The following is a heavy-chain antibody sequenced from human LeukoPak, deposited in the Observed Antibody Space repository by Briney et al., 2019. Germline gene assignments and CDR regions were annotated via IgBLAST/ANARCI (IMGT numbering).Heavy chain of an antibody. CDR3: ARGVYVVPAAIQTPYYYYMDV. CDR2: IYYSGST. J-gene: IGHJ6*03. D-gene: IGHD2-2*01. Sequence: SETLSLTCTVSGGSISSSSYYWGWIRQPPGKGLEWIGSIYYSGSTYYNPSLKSRVTISVDTSKNQFSLKLSSVTAADTAVYYCARGVYVVPAAIQTPYYYYMDVWGKGTTVTISS. V-gene: IGHV4-39*07. CDR1: GGSISSSSYY.